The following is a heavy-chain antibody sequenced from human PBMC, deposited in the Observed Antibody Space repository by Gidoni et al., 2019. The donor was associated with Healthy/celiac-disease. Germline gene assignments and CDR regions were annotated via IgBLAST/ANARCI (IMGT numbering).Heavy chain of an antibody. CDR1: RFTFDDYA. D-gene: IGHD6-19*01. J-gene: IGHJ4*02. CDR3: AKDKAAVAGTLDY. V-gene: IGHV3-9*01. Sequence: EVQLVESGGGLVQPGRSLRLSCAASRFTFDDYAMHWVRPAPGKGLEWVSGSSWNSGSIGYADSVKGRFTISRDNAKNSLYLQMNSLRAEDTALYYCAKDKAAVAGTLDYWGQGTLVTVSS. CDR2: SSWNSGSI.